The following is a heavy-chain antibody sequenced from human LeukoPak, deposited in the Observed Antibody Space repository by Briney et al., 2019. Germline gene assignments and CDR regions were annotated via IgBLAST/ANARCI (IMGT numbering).Heavy chain of an antibody. CDR2: IYYSGST. D-gene: IGHD2-15*01. CDR1: DDSISSSSFY. V-gene: IGHV4-39*01. CDR3: ASHVFVRYCSGGSCYFDF. Sequence: PSETLSLTCTVSDDSISSSSFYWGWIRQPPGKGLEWIGSIYYSGSTYYNPSLKSRVTISVDTSKNQFSLRLSSVTAADTAMYYCASHVFVRYCSGGSCYFDFWGQGALVTVSS. J-gene: IGHJ4*02.